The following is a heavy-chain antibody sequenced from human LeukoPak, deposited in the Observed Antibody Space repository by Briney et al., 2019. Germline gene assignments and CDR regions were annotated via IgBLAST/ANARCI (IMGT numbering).Heavy chain of an antibody. D-gene: IGHD6-19*01. Sequence: PSETLSLTCAVSGGSISNYYWSWLRQPAGKGLEWIGRIYAGGTASYNPSLKSRVTMSADMSKNQLSLKLTSVTAADTAVYYCTREPVPWGQGTLVTVSS. CDR3: TREPVP. V-gene: IGHV4-4*07. CDR1: GGSISNYY. J-gene: IGHJ4*02. CDR2: IYAGGTA.